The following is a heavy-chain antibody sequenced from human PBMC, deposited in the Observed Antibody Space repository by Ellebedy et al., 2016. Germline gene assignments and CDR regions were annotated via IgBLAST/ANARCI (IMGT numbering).Heavy chain of an antibody. CDR3: ARAPPLYGDYSEYFQH. CDR2: INPSGGST. CDR1: GYTFTSYY. D-gene: IGHD4-17*01. J-gene: IGHJ1*01. V-gene: IGHV1-46*03. Sequence: ASVKVSCXASGYTFTSYYMHWVRQAPGQGLEWMGIINPSGGSTSYAQKFQGRVTMTRDTFTSTVYMELSSLRSEDTAVYYCARAPPLYGDYSEYFQHWGQGTLVTVSS.